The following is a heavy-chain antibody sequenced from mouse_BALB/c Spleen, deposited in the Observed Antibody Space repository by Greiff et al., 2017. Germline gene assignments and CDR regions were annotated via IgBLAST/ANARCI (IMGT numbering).Heavy chain of an antibody. CDR2: IWSGGST. Sequence: QVQLKESGPGLVQPSQSLSITCTVSGFSLTSYGVHWVRQSPGKGLEWLGVIWSGGSTDYNAAFISRLSISKDNSKSQVFFKMNSLQANDTAIYYCARNELITTVVAPFDYWGQGTTLTVSS. J-gene: IGHJ2*01. D-gene: IGHD1-1*01. CDR3: ARNELITTVVAPFDY. V-gene: IGHV2-2*02. CDR1: GFSLTSYG.